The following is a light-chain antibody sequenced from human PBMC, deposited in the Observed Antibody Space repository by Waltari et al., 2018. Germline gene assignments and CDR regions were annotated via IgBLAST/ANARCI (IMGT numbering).Light chain of an antibody. J-gene: IGLJ1*01. CDR1: ISDVGGYNY. CDR2: DVS. Sequence: QSALTQPRSVSGSPVQSVTISCTGTISDVGGYNYFSWYQQHPGKAPKLMIYDVSKRPSGVPDRFSGSKSGNTASLTISGLQAEDEADYYCCSYAGSYTSPYVFGTGTKVTVL. CDR3: CSYAGSYTSPYV. V-gene: IGLV2-11*01.